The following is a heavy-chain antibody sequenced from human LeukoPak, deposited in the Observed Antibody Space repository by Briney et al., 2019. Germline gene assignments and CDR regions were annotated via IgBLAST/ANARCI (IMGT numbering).Heavy chain of an antibody. D-gene: IGHD5-12*01. J-gene: IGHJ4*02. Sequence: GASVKVSCKASGGTFRKFAISWVRQAPGQGLEWMGGIIPLFNTPNYAQKFQGRVTITADESTSTGYMEPSSLRSDDTAVYYCARGSRVATMDFDYWGQGTLVTVSS. CDR2: IIPLFNTP. CDR3: ARGSRVATMDFDY. V-gene: IGHV1-69*13. CDR1: GGTFRKFA.